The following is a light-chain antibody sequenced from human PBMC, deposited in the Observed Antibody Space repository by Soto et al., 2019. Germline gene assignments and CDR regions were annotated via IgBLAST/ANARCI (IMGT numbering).Light chain of an antibody. J-gene: IGKJ1*01. V-gene: IGKV3-15*01. Sequence: EIVMTQSPATLSVSPGERATLSCRARQSVSSNLAWYQQKRGQAPRLLIYGPSTRATGIPTRFSGSGSGTEFTLTISSLQSEDFAVYYCQQYNRWPGTFGQGTKVEIK. CDR1: QSVSSN. CDR3: QQYNRWPGT. CDR2: GPS.